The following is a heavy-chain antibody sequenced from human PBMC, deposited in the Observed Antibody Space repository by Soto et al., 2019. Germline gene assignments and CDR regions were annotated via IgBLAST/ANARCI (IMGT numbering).Heavy chain of an antibody. J-gene: IGHJ4*02. CDR2: ISGGAEGA. CDR3: ARDLWWYLH. D-gene: IGHD2-15*01. CDR1: GFTFSSHA. V-gene: IGHV3-23*01. Sequence: EVQLLESGGGLVQPGGALRLSCAASGFTFSSHAMSWVRQAPGKGLDWLSSISGGAEGAYYADSVKGRFTISRDNSKNTLYLQMNSLSAEDTAVYYCARDLWWYLHWGQGTLVTVSS.